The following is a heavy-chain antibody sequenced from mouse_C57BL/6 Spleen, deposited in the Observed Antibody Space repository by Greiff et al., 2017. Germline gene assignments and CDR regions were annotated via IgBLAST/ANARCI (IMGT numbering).Heavy chain of an antibody. D-gene: IGHD2-4*01. V-gene: IGHV5-12*01. CDR3: ARTPYDYDDGYYAMDY. CDR1: GFTFSDYY. J-gene: IGHJ4*01. Sequence: EVKLVESGGGLVQPGGSLKLSCAASGFTFSDYYMYWVRQTPEKRLEWVAYISNGGGSTYYPDTVKGRFTISRDNAKNTLYLQMIRLKSEDTAMYYCARTPYDYDDGYYAMDYWGQGTSVTVSS. CDR2: ISNGGGST.